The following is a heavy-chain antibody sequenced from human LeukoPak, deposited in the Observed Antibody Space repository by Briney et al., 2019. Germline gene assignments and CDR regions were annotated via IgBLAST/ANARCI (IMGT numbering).Heavy chain of an antibody. J-gene: IGHJ6*04. D-gene: IGHD3-10*01. CDR2: INPNSGGT. CDR1: GYTFTGYY. Sequence: GASVKVSCKASGYTFTGYYMHWVRQAPGQGLEWMGWINPNSGGTNYAQKFQGWATMTRDTSISTAYMELSRLRSDDTAVYYCARGVRSGHNYYYCMDVWGKGTTVTVSS. CDR3: ARGVRSGHNYYYCMDV. V-gene: IGHV1-2*04.